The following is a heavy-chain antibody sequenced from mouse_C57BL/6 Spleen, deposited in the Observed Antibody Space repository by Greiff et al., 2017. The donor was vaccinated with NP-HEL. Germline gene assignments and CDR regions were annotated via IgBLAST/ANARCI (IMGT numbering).Heavy chain of an antibody. V-gene: IGHV1-26*01. Sequence: EVQLQQSGPELVKPGASVKISCKASGYTFTDYYMNWVKQSHGKSLEWIGDINPNNGGTSYNQKFKGKATLTVDKSSSTAYMELRSLTSDDSAVYYCARSGDGYYWFAYWGQGTLVTVSA. CDR1: GYTFTDYY. D-gene: IGHD2-3*01. CDR3: ARSGDGYYWFAY. CDR2: INPNNGGT. J-gene: IGHJ3*01.